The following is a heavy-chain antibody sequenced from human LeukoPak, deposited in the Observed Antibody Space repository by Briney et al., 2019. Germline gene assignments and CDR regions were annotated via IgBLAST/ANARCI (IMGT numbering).Heavy chain of an antibody. D-gene: IGHD7-27*01. Sequence: PGGSLRLSCAASGFNFDDYGMSWVRQAPGKGLEWVAGINWNGGRTAYTDSVWGRFTISRDSAKKSLYLQMNSLRADDTALYFCARVGTITWYYFDFWGQGTLITVSS. CDR1: GFNFDDYG. CDR2: INWNGGRT. V-gene: IGHV3-20*04. J-gene: IGHJ4*02. CDR3: ARVGTITWYYFDF.